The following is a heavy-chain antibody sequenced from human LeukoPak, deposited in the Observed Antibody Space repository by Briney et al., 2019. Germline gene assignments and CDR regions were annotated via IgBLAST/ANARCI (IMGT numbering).Heavy chain of an antibody. J-gene: IGHJ4*02. V-gene: IGHV3-7*01. CDR2: VKKDASEK. CDR1: GFTFSNNW. CDR3: ARDGAPDAHCSSTSCAIR. Sequence: GGSLRLSCAASGFTFSNNWMTWVRQAPGKGLGWVASVKKDASEKYYVDSVKGRFTISRDNAKNSLYLQMSSLRVEDTAVYYCARDGAPDAHCSSTSCAIRWGQGTLVTVSS. D-gene: IGHD2-2*01.